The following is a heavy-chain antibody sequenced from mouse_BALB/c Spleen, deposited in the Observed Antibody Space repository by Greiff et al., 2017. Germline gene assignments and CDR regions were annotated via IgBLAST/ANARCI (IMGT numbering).Heavy chain of an antibody. CDR3: AATGDYGEDDY. CDR1: GFTFSDFY. CDR2: SRNKANDYTT. D-gene: IGHD2-4*01. Sequence: EVKLMESGGGLVQPGGSLRLSCATSGFTFSDFYMEWVRQPPGKRLEWIAASRNKANDYTTEYSASVKGRFIVSRDTSQSILYLQMNALRAEDTAIYYCAATGDYGEDDYWGQGTTLTVSS. V-gene: IGHV7-1*02. J-gene: IGHJ2*01.